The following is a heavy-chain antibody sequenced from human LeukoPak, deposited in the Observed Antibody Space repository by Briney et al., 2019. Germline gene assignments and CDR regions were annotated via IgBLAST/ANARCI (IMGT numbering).Heavy chain of an antibody. CDR1: GYTFTSYG. CDR3: ARGVLWFGDPYYYYMDV. Sequence: GASVKVSCKASGYTFTSYGISWVRQTPGQGLEWMGWINPNSGGTNYAQKFQGRVTMTRDTSISTAYMELSRLRSDDTAVYYCARGVLWFGDPYYYYMDVWGKGTTVTISS. V-gene: IGHV1-2*02. J-gene: IGHJ6*03. D-gene: IGHD3-10*01. CDR2: INPNSGGT.